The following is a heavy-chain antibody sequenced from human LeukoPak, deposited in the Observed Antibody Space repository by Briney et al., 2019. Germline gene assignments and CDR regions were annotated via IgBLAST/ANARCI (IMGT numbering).Heavy chain of an antibody. CDR3: ARHVGSSWYGPGTYFDY. CDR1: SGSISSYY. Sequence: SETLSLTCTVSSGSISSYYWSWIRQPPGKGLEWIGYIYYSGSTNYNPSLKSRVTISVDTSKNQFSLKLSSVTAADTAVYYCARHVGSSWYGPGTYFDYWGQGTLVTVSS. J-gene: IGHJ4*02. D-gene: IGHD6-13*01. CDR2: IYYSGST. V-gene: IGHV4-59*08.